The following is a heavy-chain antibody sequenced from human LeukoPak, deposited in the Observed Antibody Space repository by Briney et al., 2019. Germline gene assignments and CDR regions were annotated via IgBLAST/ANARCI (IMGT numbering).Heavy chain of an antibody. J-gene: IGHJ4*02. CDR1: GFTFSNYA. V-gene: IGHV3-23*01. CDR2: ISGSGGST. D-gene: IGHD6-19*01. CDR3: ANSLGTLAGPSDY. Sequence: RGSLRLSCAASGFTFSNYAMNWVRQAPGKGLEWVSGISGSGGSTYYADSVKGRFTISRDNSKNALYLQMNSLRANDTAVYYCANSLGTLAGPSDYWGQGTMVTVSS.